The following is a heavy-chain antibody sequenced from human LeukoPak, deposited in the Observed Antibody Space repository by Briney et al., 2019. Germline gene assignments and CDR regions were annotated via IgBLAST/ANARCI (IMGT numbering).Heavy chain of an antibody. CDR2: ISGGGDNT. V-gene: IGHV3-23*01. D-gene: IGHD3-3*01. J-gene: IGHJ1*01. Sequence: GGSLRLSCAASGFTFSSHAMSWVRQAPGKGLEWVSAISGGGDNTYYADSVKGRFTISRDNSKNTLYLPMNSLRAEDTALYYCAKLTYYDFWSGYQYFQHWGQGTLVTVSS. CDR1: GFTFSSHA. CDR3: AKLTYYDFWSGYQYFQH.